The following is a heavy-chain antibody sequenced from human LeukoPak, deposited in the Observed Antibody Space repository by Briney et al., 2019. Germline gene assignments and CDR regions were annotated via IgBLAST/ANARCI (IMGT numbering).Heavy chain of an antibody. Sequence: GGSLRLSCAASGFTFSSYTMSWVRQAPGKGLEWVSTITTSDGNTYYADSVKGRFTVSRDNSKNTLFLQMNSLRAEDTAVYYCAKGGKTIMCPTSCYDYWGQGTLVTVSS. D-gene: IGHD2-2*01. CDR2: ITTSDGNT. J-gene: IGHJ4*02. V-gene: IGHV3-23*01. CDR1: GFTFSSYT. CDR3: AKGGKTIMCPTSCYDY.